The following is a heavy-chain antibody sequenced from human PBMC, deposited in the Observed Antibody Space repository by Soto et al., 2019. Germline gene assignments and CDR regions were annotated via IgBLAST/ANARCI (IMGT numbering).Heavy chain of an antibody. J-gene: IGHJ6*02. Sequence: QVQLVQSGAEVKKPGSSVKVSCKASGGTFSSYAISWVRQAPGQGLEWMGGIIPIFGKANYAQKFQGRVTITADESTSTAYMELSSLRSEDTAVYYCASIVYYGSGSYYKNYGMDVWGQGTTVTVSS. D-gene: IGHD3-10*01. CDR1: GGTFSSYA. V-gene: IGHV1-69*01. CDR2: IIPIFGKA. CDR3: ASIVYYGSGSYYKNYGMDV.